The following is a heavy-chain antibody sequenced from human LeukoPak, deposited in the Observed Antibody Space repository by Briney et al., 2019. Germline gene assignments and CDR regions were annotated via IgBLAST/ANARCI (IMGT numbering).Heavy chain of an antibody. J-gene: IGHJ5*02. CDR1: GYTFTSYD. CDR2: MNPNSGNT. Sequence: ASVKVSCKASGYTFTSYDINWVRQTTGQGLELMGWMNPNSGNTGYAQKFQGRVTITRNTSISTAYMELSSLRSEDTAVYYCARGPVVVIARPYNWFDPWGQGTLVTVSS. V-gene: IGHV1-8*03. CDR3: ARGPVVVIARPYNWFDP. D-gene: IGHD2-21*01.